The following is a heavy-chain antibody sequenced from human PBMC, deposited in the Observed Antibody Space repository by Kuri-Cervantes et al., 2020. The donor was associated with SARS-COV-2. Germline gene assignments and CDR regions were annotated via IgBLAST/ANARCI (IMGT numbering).Heavy chain of an antibody. V-gene: IGHV4-61*02. CDR2: VYTSGST. D-gene: IGHD6-6*01. J-gene: IGHJ6*02. CDR1: GGSISSGSYY. Sequence: SETLSLTCTVSGGSISSGSYYWSWIRQPAGKGLEWIGRVYTSGSTNYNPSLKSRATISVDRSKTQFSLKLTSMTAADTAVYFCARSQHSTSRFYYYSLDVWGQGTTVTVSS. CDR3: ARSQHSTSRFYYYSLDV.